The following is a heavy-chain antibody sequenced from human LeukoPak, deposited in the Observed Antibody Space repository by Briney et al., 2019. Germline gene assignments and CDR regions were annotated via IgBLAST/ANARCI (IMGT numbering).Heavy chain of an antibody. CDR2: ITTSGST. CDR1: GLTASHNVNNA. CDR3: AKAPVWNYYYGLDV. D-gene: IGHD2-21*01. Sequence: PGGSLRLSCAASGLTASHNVNNAMSWVRHAPGKGLEWVSGITTSGSTYYADSVKGRFTISRENSNNTLYLHMDSPRAEDTAVYYCAKAPVWNYYYGLDVWGQGTTVTVSS. J-gene: IGHJ6*02. V-gene: IGHV3-23*01.